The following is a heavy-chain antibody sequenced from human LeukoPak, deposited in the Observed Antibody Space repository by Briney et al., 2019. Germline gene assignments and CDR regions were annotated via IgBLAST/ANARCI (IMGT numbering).Heavy chain of an antibody. CDR3: ARAVVTTLYYFDY. CDR2: IYHSGST. J-gene: IGHJ4*02. Sequence: SETLSLTCAVSGGSISSGGYSWSWIRQPPGKGLEWIGYIYHSGSTNYNPSLKSRVTISVDKSKNQFSLKLSSVTAADTAVYYCARAVVTTLYYFDYWGQGTLVTVSS. D-gene: IGHD3-22*01. V-gene: IGHV4-30-2*01. CDR1: GGSISSGGYS.